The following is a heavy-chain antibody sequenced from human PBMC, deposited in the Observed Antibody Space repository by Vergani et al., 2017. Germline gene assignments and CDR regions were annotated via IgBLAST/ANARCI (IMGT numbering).Heavy chain of an antibody. CDR2: IVVGSGNT. CDR3: AADIVVVPAAADYYYYGMDV. D-gene: IGHD2-2*01. V-gene: IGHV1-58*01. CDR1: GFTFTSSA. Sequence: QMQLVQSGPEVKKPGTSVKVSCKASGFTFTSSAVQWVRQARGQRLEWIGWIVVGSGNTNYAQKFQERVTITRDMSTSTAYMELSSLRSEDTAVYYYAADIVVVPAAADYYYYGMDVWGQGTTVTVSS. J-gene: IGHJ6*02.